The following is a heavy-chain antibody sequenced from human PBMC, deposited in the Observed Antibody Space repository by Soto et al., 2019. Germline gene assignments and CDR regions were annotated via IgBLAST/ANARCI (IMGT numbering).Heavy chain of an antibody. Sequence: GSLRRSCAASGFTFSSYSMNWVRQAPGKGLEWVSSISSSSSYIYYADSVKGRFTISRDNAKNSLYLQMNSLRAEDTAVYYCARDYSSGWYKDYWGQGTLVTVSS. CDR3: ARDYSSGWYKDY. J-gene: IGHJ4*02. CDR1: GFTFSSYS. V-gene: IGHV3-21*01. D-gene: IGHD6-19*01. CDR2: ISSSSSYI.